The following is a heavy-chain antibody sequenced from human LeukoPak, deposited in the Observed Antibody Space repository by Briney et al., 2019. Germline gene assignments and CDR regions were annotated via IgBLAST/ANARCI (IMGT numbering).Heavy chain of an antibody. D-gene: IGHD4-17*01. J-gene: IGHJ4*02. V-gene: IGHV1-8*01. Sequence: ASVKLSLKASGSTFTSYDINWVRHATGQGLEWMGGMNPNSRNTGYAQKFQGRVTMTRNTYISTGYMKLSTLRSEDTAVYYCASGIYGDYVDYWGQGTLVTVSS. CDR3: ASGIYGDYVDY. CDR2: MNPNSRNT. CDR1: GSTFTSYD.